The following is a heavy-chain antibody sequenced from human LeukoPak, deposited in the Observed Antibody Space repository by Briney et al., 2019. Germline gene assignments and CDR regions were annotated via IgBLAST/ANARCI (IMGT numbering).Heavy chain of an antibody. D-gene: IGHD6-13*01. J-gene: IGHJ4*02. CDR2: IFYTGSA. Sequence: SETLSHTCTVSGGSISSGRYYWGWIRQPPGKRLEWIGSIFYTGSAHYNPSLESRVIISIDTAKNQFSLKVRSVTAADTAVYFCARRGIAADAHFGYWGQGSLVTVSS. V-gene: IGHV4-39*01. CDR1: GGSISSGRYY. CDR3: ARRGIAADAHFGY.